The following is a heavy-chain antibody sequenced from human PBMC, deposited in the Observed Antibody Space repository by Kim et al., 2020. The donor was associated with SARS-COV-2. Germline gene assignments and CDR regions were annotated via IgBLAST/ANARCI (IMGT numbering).Heavy chain of an antibody. D-gene: IGHD3-22*01. CDR2: ITWNSGRR. J-gene: IGHJ4*02. V-gene: IGHV3-9*01. CDR3: AKDHDSSGYYDCFDY. CDR1: GFAFDDFA. Sequence: GGSLRLSCAASGFAFDDFAMHWVRQAPGKGLEWVSVITWNSGRRDYADSVKGRFTISRDNAKNSLYLQLNSLRTEDTAVYYCAKDHDSSGYYDCFDYWGQGALVTVSS.